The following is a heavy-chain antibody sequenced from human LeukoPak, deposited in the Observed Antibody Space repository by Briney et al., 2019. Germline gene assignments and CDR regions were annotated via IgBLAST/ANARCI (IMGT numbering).Heavy chain of an antibody. V-gene: IGHV1-2*02. Sequence: ASVKVSCKASGYTFTDYYIHWVRQAPGQGLEWMGWINPNIGGTNYAQKFQGRVTMTRDTSISTAYMELSRLRSDDTAVYYCVRDYFRGDIVATIMDYWGQGTLVTVSS. CDR1: GYTFTDYY. D-gene: IGHD5-12*01. CDR3: VRDYFRGDIVATIMDY. J-gene: IGHJ4*02. CDR2: INPNIGGT.